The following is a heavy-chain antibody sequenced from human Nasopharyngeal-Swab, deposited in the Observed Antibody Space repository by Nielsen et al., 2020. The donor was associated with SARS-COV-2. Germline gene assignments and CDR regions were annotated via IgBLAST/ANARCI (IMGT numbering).Heavy chain of an antibody. D-gene: IGHD3-3*01. V-gene: IGHV1-18*04. Sequence: VSETVSCMLSRYTFTSYGSGWPRQVSGLALEYTDWISAYNGRRYYQQKFQGIVTMATDTSTSTAYMELGSLRSDDTALYYCGRWSGSPVHYFDFWGQGALVTVSS. CDR1: RYTFTSYG. J-gene: IGHJ4*02. CDR2: ISAYNGRR. CDR3: GRWSGSPVHYFDF.